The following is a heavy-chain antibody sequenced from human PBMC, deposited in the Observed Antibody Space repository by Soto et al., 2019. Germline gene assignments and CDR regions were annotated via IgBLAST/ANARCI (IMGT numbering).Heavy chain of an antibody. D-gene: IGHD2-2*01. J-gene: IGHJ6*03. CDR2: ISAYNGNT. Sequence: QVQLVQSGAEVKKPGASVKVSCKASGYTFTSYGISWVRQAPGQGLEWMGWISAYNGNTNYAQKLQGRVTMTTDTSTSTAYMELRSLRSDDTAVYYCARVIVVVPPGVGYYYYYMDVWGKGTTVTVSS. CDR1: GYTFTSYG. V-gene: IGHV1-18*01. CDR3: ARVIVVVPPGVGYYYYYMDV.